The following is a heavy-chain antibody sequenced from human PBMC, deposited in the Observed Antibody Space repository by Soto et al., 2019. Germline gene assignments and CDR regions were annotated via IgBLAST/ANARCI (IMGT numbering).Heavy chain of an antibody. D-gene: IGHD6-13*01. J-gene: IGHJ6*02. V-gene: IGHV5-10-1*01. CDR1: GYSFTIYW. CDR3: AXWPLIAAAEHYYYYGMDV. CDR2: IDPSDSYT. Sequence: GESLKISCKGSGYSFTIYWISWVRQMPGKGLEWMGRIDPSDSYTNYSSSFQGHVTISADKSISTAYLQWSSLKASDTAMYYCAXWPLIAAAEHYYYYGMDVWGQGTTVTVS.